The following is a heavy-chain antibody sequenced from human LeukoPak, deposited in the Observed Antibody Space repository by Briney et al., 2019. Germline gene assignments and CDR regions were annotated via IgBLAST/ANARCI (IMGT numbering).Heavy chain of an antibody. CDR2: INPNSGDT. V-gene: IGHV1-2*02. CDR1: GYTFSDYY. CDR3: ARELREGYMKANGY. D-gene: IGHD5-24*01. J-gene: IGHJ4*02. Sequence: ASVTVSCKASGYTFSDYYINWVRQAPGPGLEWMGWINPNSGDTRYAQKFQGRVTMTRDTSISTAYMELSRLTSDATAVYYCARELREGYMKANGYWCQGSLVTIPS.